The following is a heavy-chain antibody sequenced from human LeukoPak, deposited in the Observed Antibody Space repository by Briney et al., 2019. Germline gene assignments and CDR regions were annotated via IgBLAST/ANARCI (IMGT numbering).Heavy chain of an antibody. D-gene: IGHD2-21*01. CDR1: GXCFTSYW. V-gene: IGHV5-51*01. CDR2: IYPGDSDT. J-gene: IGHJ4*02. Sequence: GESLKISCKGSGXCFTSYWIGWVRQMPGKGLEWMGIIYPGDSDTTYSPSFQGQVTISADKSISTAYLQWSSLKASDTAMYYCARRLTRENVKYGYYFDYWGQGTLVTVSS. CDR3: ARRLTRENVKYGYYFDY.